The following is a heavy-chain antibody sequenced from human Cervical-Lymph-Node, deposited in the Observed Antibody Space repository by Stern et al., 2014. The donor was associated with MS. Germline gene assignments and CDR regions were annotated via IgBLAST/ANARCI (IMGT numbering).Heavy chain of an antibody. CDR3: VRDVRSMYDWDYFWFDP. Sequence: QLQLQESGPGLVKPSQTLSLSCAVSGDSISGSSDYWSWIRQPAGRGLEWIGRIYPSGSTRYNPSLRSRVTLFVDTSKNPFLRELSSVTAADTAVYYCVRDVRSMYDWDYFWFDPWGQGTLVTVSS. D-gene: IGHD1-7*01. CDR2: IYPSGST. V-gene: IGHV4-61*02. J-gene: IGHJ5*02. CDR1: GDSISGSSDY.